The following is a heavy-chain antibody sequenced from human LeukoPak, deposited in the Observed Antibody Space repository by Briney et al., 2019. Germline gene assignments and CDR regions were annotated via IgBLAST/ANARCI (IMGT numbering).Heavy chain of an antibody. V-gene: IGHV4-59*01. J-gene: IGHJ3*02. CDR1: GGSISSYY. CDR3: ARVSPNYYDSSGYYYLRAFDI. CDR2: IYYSGST. Sequence: SATLSLPCTVSGGSISSYYWSWIRQPPGKGLEWIGYIYYSGSTNYNPSLKSRVTISVDTSKNQFSLKLSSVTAADTAVGYCARVSPNYYDSSGYYYLRAFDIWGHGTMVTVSS. D-gene: IGHD3-22*01.